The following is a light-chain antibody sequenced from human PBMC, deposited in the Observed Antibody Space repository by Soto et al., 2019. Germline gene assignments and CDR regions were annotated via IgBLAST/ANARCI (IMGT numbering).Light chain of an antibody. CDR1: QSVSSF. CDR2: DAS. Sequence: ELVLTQSPATLSLSPGERATLSCRASQSVSSFLAWYQQKPGQAPRLLIYDASNRATGIPARFSGSGSGTDFTLTISSLEPEDFAVYYCQQFSNWPPTFGQGTKVDIK. CDR3: QQFSNWPPT. V-gene: IGKV3-11*01. J-gene: IGKJ1*01.